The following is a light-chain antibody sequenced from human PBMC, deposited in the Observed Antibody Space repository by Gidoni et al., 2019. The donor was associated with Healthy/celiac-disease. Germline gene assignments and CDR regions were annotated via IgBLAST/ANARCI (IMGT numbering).Light chain of an antibody. Sequence: DIQMTQSPSSLSASAGDSVTITCRASQSISSYLNWYQKKPGKAPKLLIYAASSLQSGVPSRFSGRGSGTDFTLTIRSLPPEDFATYYCQQSYSTPRPFGHGTQVEI. J-gene: IGKJ1*01. CDR3: QQSYSTPRP. V-gene: IGKV1-39*01. CDR2: AAS. CDR1: QSISSY.